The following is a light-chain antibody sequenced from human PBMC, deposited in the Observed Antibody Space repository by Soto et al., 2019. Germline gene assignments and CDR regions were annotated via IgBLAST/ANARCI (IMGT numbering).Light chain of an antibody. V-gene: IGKV4-1*01. CDR2: WAS. J-gene: IGKJ4*01. CDR1: HSVLFGSNNY. CDR3: QRYYGTPLT. Sequence: DFVMTQSPDSLAVSLGERATINCKSSHSVLFGSNNYLAWYQQKPGQPPKLLTNWASTRESGVPDRFSGSGSGTDFTLTISSLQADDVAVYYCQRYYGTPLTFGGGTKVEIK.